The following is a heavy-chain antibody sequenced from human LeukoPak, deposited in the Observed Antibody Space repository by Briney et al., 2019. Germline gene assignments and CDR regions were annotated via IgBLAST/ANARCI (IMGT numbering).Heavy chain of an antibody. J-gene: IGHJ4*02. Sequence: GGSLRLSCAAWVFIFISYAMGGVREAPRKGLEWVSVISGSAGSTYYADSVKGRFTISRDNSKNTLYLQMNSLRAGDTAEYYCAKYIPSSSGYDYWGQGTLVTVSS. V-gene: IGHV3-23*01. CDR3: AKYIPSSSGYDY. D-gene: IGHD3-22*01. CDR2: ISGSAGST. CDR1: VFIFISYA.